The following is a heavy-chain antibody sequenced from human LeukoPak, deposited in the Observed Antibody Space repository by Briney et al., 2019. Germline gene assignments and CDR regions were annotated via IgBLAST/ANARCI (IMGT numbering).Heavy chain of an antibody. Sequence: GESLKISCKASEYSFTTYWIGWVRQTPEKGLEWIGVVYPGDSDTRYNPPFQGQVTISADKSISTAYLQWSSLKASDTAMYYCARGGYNQFDYWGQGTLVTVSS. CDR3: ARGGYNQFDY. CDR1: EYSFTTYW. D-gene: IGHD5-24*01. CDR2: VYPGDSDT. V-gene: IGHV5-51*01. J-gene: IGHJ4*02.